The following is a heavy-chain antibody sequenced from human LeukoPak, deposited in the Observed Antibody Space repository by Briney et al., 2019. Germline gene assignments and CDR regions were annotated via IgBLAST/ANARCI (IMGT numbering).Heavy chain of an antibody. V-gene: IGHV3-48*03. CDR1: GFTFDNHE. Sequence: PGGSLRLSCRASGFTFDNHEMNWVRQAPGKGLEWISYISSVSSTIYYADSVKGRFTISRDNVKNTLYLQMNSLRIEDTAVYYCARDVPSAWGTLNYWGQGTLVTVSS. CDR3: ARDVPSAWGTLNY. J-gene: IGHJ4*02. CDR2: ISSVSSTI. D-gene: IGHD3-16*01.